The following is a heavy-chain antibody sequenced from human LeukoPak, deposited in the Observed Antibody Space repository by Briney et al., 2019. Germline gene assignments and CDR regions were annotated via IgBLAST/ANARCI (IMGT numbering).Heavy chain of an antibody. CDR2: INTNTGNP. Sequence: ASVKVSCKASGYIFTNYAMDWVRQAPGQGLEWMGRINTNTGNPTYAQGFTGRYFFSLDTSVSTAYLQISSLRAEDTAVYFCARDGVGGGYFQLGAFDMWGQGTRVTVSS. J-gene: IGHJ3*02. V-gene: IGHV7-4-1*02. CDR3: ARDGVGGGYFQLGAFDM. CDR1: GYIFTNYA. D-gene: IGHD1-26*01.